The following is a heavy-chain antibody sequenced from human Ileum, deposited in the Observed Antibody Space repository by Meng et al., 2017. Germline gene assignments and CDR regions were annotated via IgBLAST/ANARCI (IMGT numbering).Heavy chain of an antibody. Sequence: QVQLSQSGPGLVKPSQTLSLTCSVSGGSISSGGFYWSWIRQHPGKGLEWIGYIYSSGSTYYNPSLKSLVSISVDTSKNQFSLKLSSVTAADTAVYYCARGPGRGSGSGSFDYWGQGTLVTVSS. CDR2: IYSSGST. V-gene: IGHV4-31*01. J-gene: IGHJ4*02. D-gene: IGHD3-10*01. CDR1: GGSISSGGFY. CDR3: ARGPGRGSGSGSFDY.